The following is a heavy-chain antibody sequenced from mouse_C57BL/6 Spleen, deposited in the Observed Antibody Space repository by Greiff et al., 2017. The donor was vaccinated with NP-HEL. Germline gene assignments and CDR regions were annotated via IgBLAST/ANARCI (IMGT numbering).Heavy chain of an antibody. Sequence: QVQLKQSGAELVKPGASVKLSCKASGYTFTSYWVQWVKQRPGQGLEWIGEIDPSDSYTNYNQKFKGKATLTVDTSSSTAYMQLSSLTSGDPAVYYCARRLTGGGGYWGQGTTLTVSS. J-gene: IGHJ2*01. CDR1: GYTFTSYW. V-gene: IGHV1-50*01. D-gene: IGHD4-1*01. CDR3: ARRLTGGGGY. CDR2: IDPSDSYT.